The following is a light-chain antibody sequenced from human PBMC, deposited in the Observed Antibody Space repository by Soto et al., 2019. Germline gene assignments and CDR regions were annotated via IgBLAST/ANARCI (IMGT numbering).Light chain of an antibody. Sequence: EIVMTRSPARLSVSPLERGRFSVMGSQSVSSNLAWYQQKPGQAPRLLIYDASNRATGIPARFSGSGSGTDFTLTISSLEPEDFAVYYCQQRSNWPPITFGQGTRLEIK. J-gene: IGKJ5*01. V-gene: IGKV3-11*01. CDR2: DAS. CDR3: QQRSNWPPIT. CDR1: QSVSSN.